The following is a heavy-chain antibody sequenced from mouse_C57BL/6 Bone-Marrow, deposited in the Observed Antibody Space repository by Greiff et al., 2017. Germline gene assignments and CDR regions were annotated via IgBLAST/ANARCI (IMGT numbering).Heavy chain of an antibody. CDR2: IYPGDGDT. V-gene: IGHV1-82*01. CDR3: ARRFYYDRDY. J-gene: IGHJ2*01. D-gene: IGHD2-4*01. CDR1: GYAFSSSW. Sequence: QVQLQQSGPELVKPGASVKISCKASGYAFSSSWMNWVKQRPGKGLEWIGRIYPGDGDTNYNGKFKGKATLTADKSSSTAYMQLSSLTSEDSAVYFCARRFYYDRDYWGQGTTLTVSS.